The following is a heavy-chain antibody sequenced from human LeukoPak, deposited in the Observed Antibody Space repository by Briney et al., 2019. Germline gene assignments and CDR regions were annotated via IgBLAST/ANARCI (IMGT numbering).Heavy chain of an antibody. J-gene: IGHJ4*02. D-gene: IGHD6-13*01. CDR3: GMINLIPAAGMDY. V-gene: IGHV1-8*03. CDR2: INPNSDNT. Sequence: ASVKVSCKASGGTFSSYAINWVRQATGQGLEWMGWINPNSDNTDYAQKFQGRVTFTRNTSINTAYMELTSLRSEDTAVYYCGMINLIPAAGMDYWGQGTLVTVSS. CDR1: GGTFSSYA.